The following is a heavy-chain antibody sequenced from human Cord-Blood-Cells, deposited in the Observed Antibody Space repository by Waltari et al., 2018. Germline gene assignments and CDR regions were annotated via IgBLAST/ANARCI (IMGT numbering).Heavy chain of an antibody. CDR2: IKRKTDGGTT. V-gene: IGHV3-15*01. D-gene: IGHD5-12*01. CDR1: GLTFSNAW. Sequence: EVQLVESGGGLVKPGGSLRLSCAASGLTFSNAWMSWVRKAPGKGLEWVGRIKRKTDGGTTDYAAPVKGRFTISRDDSKNTLYLQMNSLKTEDTAVYYCTTDIVATIDAFDIWGQGTMVTVSS. J-gene: IGHJ3*02. CDR3: TTDIVATIDAFDI.